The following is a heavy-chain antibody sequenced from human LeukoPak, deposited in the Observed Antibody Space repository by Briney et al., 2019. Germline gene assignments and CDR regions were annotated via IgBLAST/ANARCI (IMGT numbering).Heavy chain of an antibody. CDR3: AKDTGAVLDY. CDR2: ISGDGGST. CDR1: GFTFDDYA. D-gene: IGHD3-10*02. Sequence: PGGSLRLSCAASGFTFDDYAMHWVRHAPGKGREWVSLISGDGGSTSYADSVKGRFTISRDNSKNSLYLQMNSLRTEDTALYYCAKDTGAVLDYWGQGTLVTVSS. V-gene: IGHV3-43*02. J-gene: IGHJ4*02.